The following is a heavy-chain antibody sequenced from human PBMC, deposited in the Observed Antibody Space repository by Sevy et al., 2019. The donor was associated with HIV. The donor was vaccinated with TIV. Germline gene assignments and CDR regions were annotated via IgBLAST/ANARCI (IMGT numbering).Heavy chain of an antibody. J-gene: IGHJ4*02. D-gene: IGHD3-16*02. CDR1: GFTFDDYG. Sequence: GGSLRLSCAASGFTFDDYGMSWVRQAPGKGLEWVSGINWNGGSTGYADSVKGRFTISRDNAKNSLYLQMNSLRAEDTASYYCAREGGYDYVWGSYRPRYYFDYWGQGTLVTVSS. V-gene: IGHV3-20*04. CDR2: INWNGGST. CDR3: AREGGYDYVWGSYRPRYYFDY.